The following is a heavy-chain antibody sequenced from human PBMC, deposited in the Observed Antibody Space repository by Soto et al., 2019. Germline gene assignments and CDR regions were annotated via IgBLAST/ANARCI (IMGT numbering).Heavy chain of an antibody. CDR1: GFTVSSNY. Sequence: GGSLRLSCAASGFTVSSNYMSWVRQAPGKGLEWVSVIYSGGSTYYADSVKGRFTISRDNSKNTLYLQMNSLRAEDTAVYYCARVWGSSWPHFDSWGQGTLVTVSS. D-gene: IGHD6-13*01. V-gene: IGHV3-53*01. CDR2: IYSGGST. CDR3: ARVWGSSWPHFDS. J-gene: IGHJ4*02.